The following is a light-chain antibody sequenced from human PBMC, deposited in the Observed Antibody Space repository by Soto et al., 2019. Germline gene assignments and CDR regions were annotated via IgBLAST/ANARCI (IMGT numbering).Light chain of an antibody. CDR1: HRVSSS. J-gene: IGKJ4*01. CDR2: GAS. CDR3: QQYNNWPLT. V-gene: IGKV3-15*01. Sequence: EIVMTQSPPTXSXXPXXXXXXXXRASHRVSSSLAWYQQKPGQAPRLLIYGASTRATDIPPRFSGSGSGTDFTLTISSLQSEDFAVYYCQQYNNWPLTFGGGTKVDIK.